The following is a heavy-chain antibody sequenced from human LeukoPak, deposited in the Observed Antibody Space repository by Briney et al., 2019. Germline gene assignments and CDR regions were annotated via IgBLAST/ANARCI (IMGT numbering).Heavy chain of an antibody. Sequence: GGSLRLSCAASGFTFSTYRMSWVRQAPGKGLEWVANIKQDGREKYYVDSVKGRFTISRDNAKNSLYLQMNSLRAEDTAVYYCARDFRYDILSGNDYWGQGTLVTVSS. CDR2: IKQDGREK. J-gene: IGHJ4*02. CDR1: GFTFSTYR. D-gene: IGHD3-9*01. V-gene: IGHV3-7*01. CDR3: ARDFRYDILSGNDY.